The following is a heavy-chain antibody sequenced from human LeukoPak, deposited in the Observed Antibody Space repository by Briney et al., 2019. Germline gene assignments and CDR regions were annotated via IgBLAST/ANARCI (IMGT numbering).Heavy chain of an antibody. CDR2: ISSSGSTI. CDR3: ARDGVWIAAAGYVGRATADYYFDF. Sequence: KPGGSLRLSCAASGFTFSDYYMSWVRQAPGKGLEWVSYISSSGSTIYYADSVKGRFTISRNNAKNSLYLQMNSLRAEDTAVYYCARDGVWIAAAGYVGRATADYYFDFWGQGTLVTVSS. D-gene: IGHD6-13*01. CDR1: GFTFSDYY. V-gene: IGHV3-11*01. J-gene: IGHJ4*02.